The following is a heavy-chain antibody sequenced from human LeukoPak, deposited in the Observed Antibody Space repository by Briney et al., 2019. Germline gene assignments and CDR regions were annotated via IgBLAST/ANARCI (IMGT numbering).Heavy chain of an antibody. CDR3: ARGNKVERPGYYYGMDV. CDR1: GGSISSGDYY. J-gene: IGHJ6*02. CDR2: IYYSGST. V-gene: IGHV4-30-4*01. Sequence: PSQTLSLTCTVSGGSISSGDYYWSWIRQPPGKGLEWIGYIYYSGSTYYNPSLKSRVTISVGTSKNQFSLKLSSVTAADTAVYYCARGNKVERPGYYYGMDVWGQGTTVTVSS. D-gene: IGHD1-1*01.